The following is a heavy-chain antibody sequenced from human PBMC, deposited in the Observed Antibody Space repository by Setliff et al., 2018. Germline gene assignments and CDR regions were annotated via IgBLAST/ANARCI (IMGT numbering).Heavy chain of an antibody. J-gene: IGHJ4*02. D-gene: IGHD7-27*01. CDR3: VRDLHWGFDY. Sequence: PSETLSLTCTVSGGSISSYYWSWIRQPAGKGLEWIGHIYIGGSANYNPSLKSRVTMSIDTSKNQFSLKLNSVTAEDTAVYYCVRDLHWGFDYWGLGTLVTVSS. CDR1: GGSISSYY. CDR2: IYIGGSA. V-gene: IGHV4-4*07.